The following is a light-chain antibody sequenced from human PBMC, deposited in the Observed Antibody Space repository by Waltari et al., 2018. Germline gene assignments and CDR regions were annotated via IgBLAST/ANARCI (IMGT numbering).Light chain of an antibody. J-gene: IGKJ2*01. V-gene: IGKV4-1*01. CDR2: WAS. CDR1: HSVLDRSKTKNY. CDR3: QQYQSTPPEYA. Sequence: DIVMTQSPDLLALSLGERATIHRKPRHSVLDRSKTKNYVAWYQQKPGQLPKLLIYWASTRESGVPDRFSGSGTGTDFTLTISSLQAEDVAVYYCQQYQSTPPEYAFGQGTKLEI.